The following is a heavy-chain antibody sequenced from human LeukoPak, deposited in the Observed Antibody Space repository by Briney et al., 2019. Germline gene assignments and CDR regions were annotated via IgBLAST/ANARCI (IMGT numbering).Heavy chain of an antibody. CDR3: ARTGGSYLDY. CDR1: GFTFSHFW. D-gene: IGHD1-26*01. Sequence: GGSLRLSCAASGFTFSHFWMSWVRQAPGKGLEWVAYIKKTGSETYYVDSVKGRFTITRDNTRSSLFLQMYSLRAEDTAVYYCARTGGSYLDYWGQGTLVTVSS. J-gene: IGHJ4*02. V-gene: IGHV3-7*01. CDR2: IKKTGSET.